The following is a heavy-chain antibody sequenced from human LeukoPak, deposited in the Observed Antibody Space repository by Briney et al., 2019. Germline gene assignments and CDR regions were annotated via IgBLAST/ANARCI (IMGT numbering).Heavy chain of an antibody. CDR3: ARALLWFGELKGFDY. Sequence: PGGSLRLSCEASGFTLSSYAMSWVRQAPGKGLEWVSSISGGSNNINYAGSVKGRFTTSRDNSQNTLYLQMNSLRAEDTAVYYCARALLWFGELKGFDYWGQGTLVTVSS. J-gene: IGHJ4*02. CDR1: GFTLSSYA. D-gene: IGHD3-10*01. CDR2: ISGGSNNI. V-gene: IGHV3-23*01.